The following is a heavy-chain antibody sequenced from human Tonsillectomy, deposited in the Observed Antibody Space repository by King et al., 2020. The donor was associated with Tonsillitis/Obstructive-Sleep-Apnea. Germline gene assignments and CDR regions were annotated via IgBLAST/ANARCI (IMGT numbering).Heavy chain of an antibody. J-gene: IGHJ4*02. D-gene: IGHD4-23*01. CDR1: GFTFRSYS. CDR3: GWXGAAVVSGVDY. V-gene: IGHV3-21*01. Sequence: VQLVESGGGLVKPGGSLRLSCAASGFTFRSYSMNWVRHAPGRGLEWVSSISSSSSNIYYADSVKGRFTISRDNAKNSLYLQMDSLRAEDTAVSYCGWXGAAVVSGVDYWGQGALVTVSS. CDR2: ISSSSSNI.